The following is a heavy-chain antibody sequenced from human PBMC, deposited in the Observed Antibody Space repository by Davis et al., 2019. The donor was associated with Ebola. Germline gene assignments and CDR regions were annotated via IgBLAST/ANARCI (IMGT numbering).Heavy chain of an antibody. CDR3: ARGWLRRAFDV. D-gene: IGHD5-12*01. CDR2: TYYKSKWYN. Sequence: HSQTLSLTCAISGDSVFSGGWNWIRQSPSRGLEWLGRTYYKSKWYNDYAASVKSRITINPDTSKNQFTLQLTSVTPEDTALYYCARGWLRRAFDVWGQGTMVIVSS. V-gene: IGHV6-1*01. J-gene: IGHJ3*01. CDR1: GDSVFSGG.